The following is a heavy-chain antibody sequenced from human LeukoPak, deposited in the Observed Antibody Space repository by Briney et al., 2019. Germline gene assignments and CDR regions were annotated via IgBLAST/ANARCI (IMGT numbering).Heavy chain of an antibody. CDR2: IKLDGSER. CDR1: GFTLSSYW. J-gene: IGHJ4*02. V-gene: IGHV3-7*01. Sequence: GGSLRLSCAASGFTLSSYWMSWVRQAPGKGLEWVANIKLDGSERYYMDSVRGRFAISRDYSKNSLDLQMNSLRAEDTAVYYCALSRGSGGPFDFWGQGTLVTVSS. D-gene: IGHD3-10*01. CDR3: ALSRGSGGPFDF.